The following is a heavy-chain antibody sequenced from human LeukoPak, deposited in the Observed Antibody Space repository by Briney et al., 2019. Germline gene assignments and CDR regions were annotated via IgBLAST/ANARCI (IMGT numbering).Heavy chain of an antibody. V-gene: IGHV3-23*01. D-gene: IGHD6-13*01. J-gene: IGHJ3*01. Sequence: QAGGSLRLSCAASGFTFSSYAMSWVRQAPGKGLEWVSAFSGSGGGTYYADSVKGRFTISRDNSKNTLYLQMNSLRAEDTAVYFCAKARIAAAGTGAFDVWGQGTMVTVSS. CDR3: AKARIAAAGTGAFDV. CDR1: GFTFSSYA. CDR2: FSGSGGGT.